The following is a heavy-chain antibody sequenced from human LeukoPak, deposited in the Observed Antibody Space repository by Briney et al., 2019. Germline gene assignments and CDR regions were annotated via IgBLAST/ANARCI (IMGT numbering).Heavy chain of an antibody. CDR1: GFTFSNFG. V-gene: IGHV3-30*02. D-gene: IGHD5-12*01. J-gene: IGHJ4*02. CDR3: AKGGDIVATFFDY. CDR2: IRYDGTNK. Sequence: GGSLRLSCAASGFTFSNFGMHWVRQAPGKGLEWVAFIRYDGTNKYYADSVKGRFTISRDNSKNTLYLQMNSLRAEDTAVYYCAKGGDIVATFFDYWGQGTLVTVSS.